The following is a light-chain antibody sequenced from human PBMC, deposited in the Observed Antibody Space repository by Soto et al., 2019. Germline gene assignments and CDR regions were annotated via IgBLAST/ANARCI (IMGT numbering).Light chain of an antibody. Sequence: DIQMTQSPSSLSASVGYRVSITCRASKSISTYLHWYQQKAGLAPKLLIYAASSLQSGVPSRFSGSGSGTDFTLTISSLQPEDFATYYCQQTYSTPPTFGQGTKVEIK. CDR2: AAS. CDR3: QQTYSTPPT. V-gene: IGKV1-39*01. J-gene: IGKJ1*01. CDR1: KSISTY.